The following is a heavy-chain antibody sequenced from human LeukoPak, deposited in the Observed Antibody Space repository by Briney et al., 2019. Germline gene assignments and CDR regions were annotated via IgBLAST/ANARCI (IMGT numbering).Heavy chain of an antibody. V-gene: IGHV1-69*04. CDR3: AKLYHYYDSSGYSGRYDAFDI. CDR2: IIPILGIA. J-gene: IGHJ3*02. Sequence: ASVKVSCKASGGTFSSYAISWVRQAPGQGLEWMGRIIPILGIANYAQKFQGRVTITADKSTSTAYMELSSLRSEDTAVYYCAKLYHYYDSSGYSGRYDAFDIWGQGTMVTASS. CDR1: GGTFSSYA. D-gene: IGHD3-22*01.